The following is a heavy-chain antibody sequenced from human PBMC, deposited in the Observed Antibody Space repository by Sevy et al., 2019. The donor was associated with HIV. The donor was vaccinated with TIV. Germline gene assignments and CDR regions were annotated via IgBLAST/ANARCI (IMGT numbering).Heavy chain of an antibody. D-gene: IGHD2-8*01. V-gene: IGHV3-9*01. CDR3: ARDRHDGYCTNGVCFNFDN. CDR2: ISWNSASI. J-gene: IGHJ4*01. CDR1: GFTFDDYA. Sequence: GGSLRLSCAASGFTFDDYAMHWVRQAPGKGLEWVSGISWNSASIDYADSVKGRFTISRDNAKSSLYLQMKGLRAEDTAWYYCARDRHDGYCTNGVCFNFDNWGQGTLVTVSS.